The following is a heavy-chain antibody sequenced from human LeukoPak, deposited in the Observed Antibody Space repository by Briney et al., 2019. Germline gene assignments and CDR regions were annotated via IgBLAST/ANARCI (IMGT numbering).Heavy chain of an antibody. D-gene: IGHD6-19*01. J-gene: IGHJ4*02. CDR1: GFTFSSYA. CDR3: AKVGYSSGWPNQFDY. V-gene: IGHV3-23*01. CDR2: ISGSGGST. Sequence: GGSLRLSCAASGFTFSSYAMSWVRQAPGKGLEWVSAISGSGGSTYYADSVKGRFTISRDNSKNTLYLQMNSLRAEDTAVCYCAKVGYSSGWPNQFDYWGQGTLVTVSS.